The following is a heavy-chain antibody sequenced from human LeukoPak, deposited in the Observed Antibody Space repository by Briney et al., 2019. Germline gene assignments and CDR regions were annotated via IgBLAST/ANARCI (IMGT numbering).Heavy chain of an antibody. J-gene: IGHJ4*02. D-gene: IGHD5-12*01. CDR3: ARDRGDGYDYFWDY. CDR1: GGSISSSNW. Sequence: SGTLSLTCAVSGGSISSSNWWSWVRQPPGKGLEWIGEIYHSGSTNYNPSLKSRVTISVDKSKNQFSLNLSSVTAADTAVYYCARDRGDGYDYFWDYWGQGTLVTVSS. CDR2: IYHSGST. V-gene: IGHV4-4*02.